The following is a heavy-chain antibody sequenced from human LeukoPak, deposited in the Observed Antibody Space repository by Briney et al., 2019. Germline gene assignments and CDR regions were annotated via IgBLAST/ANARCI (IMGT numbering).Heavy chain of an antibody. J-gene: IGHJ4*02. V-gene: IGHV3-48*03. D-gene: IGHD2-2*01. CDR1: GFTFSNYE. CDR3: ARVMGRYCSSTSCYVDY. CDR2: ISSSGSTI. Sequence: GGSLRLSCAASGFTFSNYEMNWVRQAPGKGLEWVSYISSSGSTIYYADSVKGRFTISRDNAKNSLYVQMNSLRAEDTAVYYCARVMGRYCSSTSCYVDYWGQGTLVTVSS.